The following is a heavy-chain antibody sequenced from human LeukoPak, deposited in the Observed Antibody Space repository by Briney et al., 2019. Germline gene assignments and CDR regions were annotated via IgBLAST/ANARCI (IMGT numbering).Heavy chain of an antibody. J-gene: IGHJ3*02. D-gene: IGHD6-19*01. CDR3: ARILMAGTAYDAFDI. CDR1: GYSFTSYW. CDR2: IYPGDSDT. Sequence: GESLKISCKGSGYSFTSYWIGWVRQMPGKGLEWMGIIYPGDSDTRYSPSFQGQVTISADKSISTAYLQWSSLKASDTAMYYCARILMAGTAYDAFDIWGQGTMVTVSS. V-gene: IGHV5-51*01.